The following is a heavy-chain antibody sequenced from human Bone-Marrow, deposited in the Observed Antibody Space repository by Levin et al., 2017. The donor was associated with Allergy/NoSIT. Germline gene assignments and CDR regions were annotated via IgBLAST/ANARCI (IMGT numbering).Heavy chain of an antibody. D-gene: IGHD2-15*01. CDR3: ASRDCSDGTCYSYSYYYMDV. CDR1: GAIFSSYGLNA. V-gene: IGHV1-69*01. J-gene: IGHJ6*03. CDR2: IITIYGTT. Sequence: KISCKASGAIFSSYGLNAISWVRQAPGQGLEWMGGIITIYGTTQFAQRFQGRVTITADETTSTAYMEMSSLRSEDTAVYYCASRDCSDGTCYSYSYYYMDVWGKGTTVTVSS.